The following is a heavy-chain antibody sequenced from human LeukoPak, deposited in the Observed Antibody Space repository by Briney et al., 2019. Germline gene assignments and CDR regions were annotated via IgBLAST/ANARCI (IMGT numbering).Heavy chain of an antibody. Sequence: SETLSLTCTVSGGSISSSSYYWGWIRQPPGKGLEWIGSIYYSGSTYYNPSLKSRVTISVDTSKSQFSLKLSSVTAADTAVYYCARGRYLTTLGGAAAGFLDSWGQGTLVTVSS. CDR2: IYYSGST. CDR3: ARGRYLTTLGGAAAGFLDS. J-gene: IGHJ4*02. D-gene: IGHD6-13*01. CDR1: GGSISSSSYY. V-gene: IGHV4-39*07.